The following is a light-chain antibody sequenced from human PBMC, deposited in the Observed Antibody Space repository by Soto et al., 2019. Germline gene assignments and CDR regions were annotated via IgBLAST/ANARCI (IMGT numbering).Light chain of an antibody. J-gene: IGKJ2*01. V-gene: IGKV1-39*01. CDR2: TAS. Sequence: DIQMTQSPSSLSASVGDRVTNTCRASQSVSNYLNWFQHKPGRAPKLLIHTASTLRSGVPSRFSGSGSGADFTLTISSLQREDFATYYCQQSYTTPFTFGQGTELEIK. CDR1: QSVSNY. CDR3: QQSYTTPFT.